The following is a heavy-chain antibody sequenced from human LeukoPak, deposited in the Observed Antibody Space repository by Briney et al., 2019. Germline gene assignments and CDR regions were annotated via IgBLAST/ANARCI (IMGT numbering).Heavy chain of an antibody. CDR3: ARHVSPNDAFDI. Sequence: PSETLSPTCAVSGYSISSGYYWGWIRQPPGKGLEWIGSIYHSGSTYYNPSLKSRVTISVDTSKNQFSLKLSSVTAADTAVYYCARHVSPNDAFDIWGQGTMVTVSS. V-gene: IGHV4-38-2*01. CDR2: IYHSGST. CDR1: GYSISSGYY. J-gene: IGHJ3*02. D-gene: IGHD3-16*01.